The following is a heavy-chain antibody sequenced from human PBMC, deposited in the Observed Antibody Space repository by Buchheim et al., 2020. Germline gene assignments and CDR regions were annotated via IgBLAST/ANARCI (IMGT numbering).Heavy chain of an antibody. Sequence: QVQLVQSGAKVMKPGPSVKVSCKASGYTFTSYDINWVRQATGQGLEWMGWMNPNSGNTGYAQKFQGRVTMTRNTSISTAYMELGSLRSEDTAVYYCASHDFWSGLQLGGMDVWGQGTT. D-gene: IGHD3-3*01. CDR3: ASHDFWSGLQLGGMDV. J-gene: IGHJ6*02. CDR2: MNPNSGNT. CDR1: GYTFTSYD. V-gene: IGHV1-8*01.